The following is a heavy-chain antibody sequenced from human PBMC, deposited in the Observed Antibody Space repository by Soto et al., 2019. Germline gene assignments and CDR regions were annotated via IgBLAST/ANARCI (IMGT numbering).Heavy chain of an antibody. CDR3: ARETPSAAAAYYYYGLVV. D-gene: IGHD6-13*01. CDR1: GGTFRSYF. Sequence: VQLVQSGAEVKKAGSSVKVSCKVSGGTFRSYFINWVRQAPGQGLEWVGGIIPVFGTASYAEKFQGRVTITADESTSTAYMELSRLRSDDTAVYYCARETPSAAAAYYYYGLVVWGQGTTVTVPS. V-gene: IGHV1-69*01. CDR2: IIPVFGTA. J-gene: IGHJ6*02.